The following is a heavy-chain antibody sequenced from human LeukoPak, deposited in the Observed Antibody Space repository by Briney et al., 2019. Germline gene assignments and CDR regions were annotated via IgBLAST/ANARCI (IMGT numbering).Heavy chain of an antibody. CDR3: AFNNNFKY. CDR1: GLSFSGQW. Sequence: GGSLRLSCTASGLSFSGQWMNWVRQSPGQGLEWVANIKYDGSEKYYADSVKGRFTISREDAKNSLSLQMDSVRPEDTAVYYCAFNNNFKYWGQGTLVIVSS. CDR2: IKYDGSEK. J-gene: IGHJ4*02. V-gene: IGHV3-7*01. D-gene: IGHD1/OR15-1a*01.